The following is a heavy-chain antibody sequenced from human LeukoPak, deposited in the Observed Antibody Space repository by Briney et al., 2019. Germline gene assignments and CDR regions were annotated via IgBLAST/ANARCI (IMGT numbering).Heavy chain of an antibody. J-gene: IGHJ5*02. CDR2: IYHSGST. CDR1: GGSISSYY. CDR3: ARTAPDDDYGDYGGWFDP. Sequence: SETLSLTCTVSGGSISSYYWSWIRQPPGKGLEWIGYIYHSGSTNYNPSLKSRVTISVDTSKNQFSLKLSSVTAADTAVYYCARTAPDDDYGDYGGWFDPWGQGTLVTVSS. D-gene: IGHD4-17*01. V-gene: IGHV4-59*01.